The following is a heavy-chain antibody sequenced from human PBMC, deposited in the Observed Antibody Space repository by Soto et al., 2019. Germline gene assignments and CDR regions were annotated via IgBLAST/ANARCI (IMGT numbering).Heavy chain of an antibody. CDR2: ISSSSSTI. V-gene: IGHV3-48*01. CDR1: GFTFSSYS. D-gene: IGHD2-15*01. J-gene: IGHJ2*01. CDR3: ARVIGCSGGSCYSRYFDL. Sequence: EVQLVESVGGLVQPGGSLRLSCAASGFTFSSYSMNWVRQAPGKGLEWVSYISSSSSTIYYADSVKGRFTISRDNAKNSLYLQMNSLRAEDTAVYYCARVIGCSGGSCYSRYFDLWGRGTLVTVSS.